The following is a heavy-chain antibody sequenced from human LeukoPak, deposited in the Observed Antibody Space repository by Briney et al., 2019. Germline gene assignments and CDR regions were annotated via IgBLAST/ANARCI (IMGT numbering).Heavy chain of an antibody. CDR1: GGSFSGYY. CDR2: IYYSGST. V-gene: IGHV4-31*11. J-gene: IGHJ4*02. D-gene: IGHD4-11*01. Sequence: PSETLSLTCAVYGGSFSGYYWSWIRQHPGKGLEWIGYIYYSGSTYYNPSLKSRVTISVDTSKNQFSLKLSSVTAADTAVYYCARGLQPYRGGNFDYWGQGTLVTVSS. CDR3: ARGLQPYRGGNFDY.